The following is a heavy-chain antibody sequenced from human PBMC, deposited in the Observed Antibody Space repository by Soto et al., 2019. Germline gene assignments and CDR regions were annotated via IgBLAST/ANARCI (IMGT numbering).Heavy chain of an antibody. J-gene: IGHJ4*02. CDR2: ISGSGGST. D-gene: IGHD3-3*01. V-gene: IGHV3-23*01. CDR1: GFTFSSYA. CDR3: AKDRDYDFWSGSPHSHDY. Sequence: PGGSLRLSCAASGFTFSSYAMSWVRQAPGKGLEWVSAISGSGGSTYYADSVKGRFTISRDNSKNTLYLQMNSLRAEDTAVYYCAKDRDYDFWSGSPHSHDYPAQRTPVPVSS.